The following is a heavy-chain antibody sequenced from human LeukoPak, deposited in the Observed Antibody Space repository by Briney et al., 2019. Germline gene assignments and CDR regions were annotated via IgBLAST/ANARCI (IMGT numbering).Heavy chain of an antibody. CDR2: IKQDGSEK. Sequence: TGGSLRLSCAASEFIFSSYWMSWVRQAPGKGLEWVASIKQDGSEKYYVDSVKGRVTISRDNAKNSLYLQMNSLRAEDTAVYYCARVFGAGYSDYWGQGTLVTVSS. CDR3: ARVFGAGYSDY. J-gene: IGHJ4*02. V-gene: IGHV3-7*01. CDR1: EFIFSSYW. D-gene: IGHD4/OR15-4a*01.